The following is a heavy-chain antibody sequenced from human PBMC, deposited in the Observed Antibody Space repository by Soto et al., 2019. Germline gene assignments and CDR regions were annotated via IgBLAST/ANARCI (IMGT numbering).Heavy chain of an antibody. CDR2: IYYSGST. CDR1: GGSISSNDFY. CDR3: ARRYGYSFDY. V-gene: IGHV4-30-4*08. J-gene: IGHJ4*02. Sequence: NPSETLSLTCIVSGGSISSNDFYWSWIRQHPGKGLEWIGYIYYSGSTNYNPSLKSRVTISVDTSKNQFSLKLSSVTAADTAVYYCARRYGYSFDYWGQGTLVTVSS. D-gene: IGHD1-1*01.